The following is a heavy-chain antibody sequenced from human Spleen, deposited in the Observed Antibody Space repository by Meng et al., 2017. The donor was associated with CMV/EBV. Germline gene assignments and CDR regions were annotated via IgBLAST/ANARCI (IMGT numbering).Heavy chain of an antibody. CDR3: ARVSRYCSSTSCYTGGFGY. D-gene: IGHD2-2*02. J-gene: IGHJ4*02. CDR2: IYHSGST. Sequence: SETLSLTCTVSGGSITSHYWSWIRQPPGKGLEWIGYIYHSGSTNYNPSLKSRVAISVDRSKNQFSLKVTSVTAADTAVYYCARVSRYCSSTSCYTGGFGYWGQGTLVTVSS. CDR1: GGSITSHY. V-gene: IGHV4-59*11.